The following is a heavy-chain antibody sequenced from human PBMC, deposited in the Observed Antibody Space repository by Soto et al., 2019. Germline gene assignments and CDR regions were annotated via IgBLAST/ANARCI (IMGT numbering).Heavy chain of an antibody. V-gene: IGHV1-3*01. CDR1: GYTFTSYA. J-gene: IGHJ4*02. Sequence: QVQLVQSGAEVKKPGASVKVSCKASGYTFTSYAMHWVRQAPGQRLEWMGWINAGNGNTKYSQKFQVRVTITRDTSASTAYMELSSLRSEHTAVYYCARDRASSSSRFYFDYWGQGTLVTVSS. CDR2: INAGNGNT. D-gene: IGHD6-6*01. CDR3: ARDRASSSSRFYFDY.